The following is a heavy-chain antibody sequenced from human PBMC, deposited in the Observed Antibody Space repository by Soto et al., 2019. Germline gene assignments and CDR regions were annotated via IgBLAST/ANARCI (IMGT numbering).Heavy chain of an antibody. Sequence: ASVKVSCKASGYSFTTYGMSWVRQAPGQGLEWMGWISGYNGDTNYAQNLQGRVTLTTETSTSTAYMELRSLRSDDTAVYYCARDQYYYGSGSYYYYGMEFWGQGTMVTVSS. CDR3: ARDQYYYGSGSYYYYGMEF. D-gene: IGHD3-10*01. J-gene: IGHJ6*02. V-gene: IGHV1-18*01. CDR1: GYSFTTYG. CDR2: ISGYNGDT.